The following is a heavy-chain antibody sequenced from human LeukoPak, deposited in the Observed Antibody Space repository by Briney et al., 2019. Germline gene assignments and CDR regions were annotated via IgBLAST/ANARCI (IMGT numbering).Heavy chain of an antibody. V-gene: IGHV1-2*06. D-gene: IGHD3-22*01. Sequence: GASVKVSCKASGYVFIRYGMNWVRQAPGQGLEWMGRINPNSGGTNYAQKFQGRVTMTRDTSISTVYMELSRLRSDDTAVYYCARVGYYESSGYYEYWGQGTLVTVSS. CDR2: INPNSGGT. CDR1: GYVFIRYG. CDR3: ARVGYYESSGYYEY. J-gene: IGHJ4*02.